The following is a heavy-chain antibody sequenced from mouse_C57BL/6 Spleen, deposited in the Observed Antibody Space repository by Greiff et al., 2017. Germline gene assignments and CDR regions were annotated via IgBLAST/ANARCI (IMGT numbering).Heavy chain of an antibody. J-gene: IGHJ1*03. CDR2: ISYDGSN. CDR1: GYSITSGYY. V-gene: IGHV3-6*01. D-gene: IGHD2-5*01. CDR3: AREGISNYVNWYFDV. Sequence: EVKLQESGPGLVKPSQSLSLTCSVTGYSITSGYYWNWIRQFPGNKLEWMGYISYDGSNNYNPSLKNRISITRDTSKNQFFLKLNSVTTEDTATYYCAREGISNYVNWYFDVWGTGTTVTVSS.